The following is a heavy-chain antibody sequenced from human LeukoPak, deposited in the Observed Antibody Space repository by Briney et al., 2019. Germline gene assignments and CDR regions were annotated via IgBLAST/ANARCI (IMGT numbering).Heavy chain of an antibody. V-gene: IGHV4-4*02. CDR3: ARNGGQNQEH. Sequence: SETLSLTCDVSGASTSRGSWWSWVRQPPGKGLEWLGEVADSGITNFNLSLNSRLTISVVKCRNQFCLKFVSVSAAETSRYVCARNGGQNQEHWRQGTLVGDPS. D-gene: IGHD1-1*01. J-gene: IGHJ4*02. CDR1: GASTSRGSW. CDR2: VADSGIT.